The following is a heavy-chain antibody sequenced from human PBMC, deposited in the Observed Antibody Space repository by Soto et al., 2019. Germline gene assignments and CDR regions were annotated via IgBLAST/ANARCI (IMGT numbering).Heavy chain of an antibody. Sequence: GASVKVSCKASGYTFTGYYMHWVRQAPGQGLEWMGWINPNSGGTNYAQKFQGWVTMTRDTSTSTAYMELNSLRAEDTAVYYCARDRKNYYYYCGMDVWGQGTTVTVSS. CDR2: INPNSGGT. V-gene: IGHV1-2*04. CDR1: GYTFTGYY. CDR3: ARDRKNYYYYCGMDV. J-gene: IGHJ6*02.